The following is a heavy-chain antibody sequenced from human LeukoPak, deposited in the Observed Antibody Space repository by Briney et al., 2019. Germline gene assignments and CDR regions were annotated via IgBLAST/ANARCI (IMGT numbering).Heavy chain of an antibody. CDR3: ARDSDTSGHYSHFDY. V-gene: IGHV3-33*01. CDR2: IQYYGSNK. D-gene: IGHD3-22*01. Sequence: PRGSLILSCSASGFYFNYYCMAWVRQTPGKGLEWVAGIQYYGSNKWYADSMNGRFTISRDNSKNTVYLQMNSLRGEDTAVYYCARDSDTSGHYSHFDYWGQGPRVSVSS. J-gene: IGHJ4*02. CDR1: GFYFNYYC.